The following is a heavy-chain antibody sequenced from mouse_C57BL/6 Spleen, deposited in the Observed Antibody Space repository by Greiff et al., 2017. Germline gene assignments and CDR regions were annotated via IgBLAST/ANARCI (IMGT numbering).Heavy chain of an antibody. CDR2: IDPEDGET. V-gene: IGHV14-2*01. CDR3: ASYGSSYPYFDY. CDR1: GFNIKDYY. D-gene: IGHD1-1*01. J-gene: IGHJ2*01. Sequence: EVKLQESGAELVKPGASVKLSCTASGFNIKDYYMHWVKQRTEQGLEWIGRIDPEDGETTSAPKFQGKATITADTSSNTAYLQLSSRTSEDTAVYYCASYGSSYPYFDYWGQGTTLTVSS.